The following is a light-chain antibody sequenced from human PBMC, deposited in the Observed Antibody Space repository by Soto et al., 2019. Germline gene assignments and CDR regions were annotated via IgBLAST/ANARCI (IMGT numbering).Light chain of an antibody. J-gene: IGKJ4*01. Sequence: DIVMTKSPDSLAVSLGERATINCKSSQSVLYSSNDKSYLAWYQQKPGQPPKLLIYWASTRESGVPDRFSGSGSVTDFTITISSLQAEDVAVYYCQQYYSTPLTFGGGTKVEIK. CDR3: QQYYSTPLT. V-gene: IGKV4-1*01. CDR2: WAS. CDR1: QSVLYSSNDKSY.